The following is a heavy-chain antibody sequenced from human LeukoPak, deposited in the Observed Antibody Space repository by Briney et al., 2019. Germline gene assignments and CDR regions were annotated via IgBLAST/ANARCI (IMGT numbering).Heavy chain of an antibody. V-gene: IGHV4-30-4*01. CDR1: GGSFSAYY. D-gene: IGHD6-13*01. CDR2: IYYSGST. J-gene: IGHJ4*02. CDR3: ARGDSSSWSFKI. Sequence: SETLSLTCVVYGGSFSAYYWSWIRQPPGKGLEWIGHIYYSGSTYYNPSLQSRVSLSVDTSKSQFSLILNSVTAADTAVYYCARGDSSSWSFKIWGQGSLVTVSS.